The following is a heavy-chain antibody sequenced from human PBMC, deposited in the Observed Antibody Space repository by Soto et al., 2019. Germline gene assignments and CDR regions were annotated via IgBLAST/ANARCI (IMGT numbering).Heavy chain of an antibody. V-gene: IGHV1-18*01. J-gene: IGHJ6*02. Sequence: QVQLVQSGAEVKKPGASVKVSCKASGYTFTSYGISWVRQAPGQGLEWMGWNSAYNGNTNYAQKLQGRVTMTRDTSTRTAYMESKSMRTDDTTVYYCAIVSDIGVVPDTLWGHVWGHGSIVNAS. D-gene: IGHD2-2*01. CDR1: GYTFTSYG. CDR2: NSAYNGNT. CDR3: AIVSDIGVVPDTLWGHV.